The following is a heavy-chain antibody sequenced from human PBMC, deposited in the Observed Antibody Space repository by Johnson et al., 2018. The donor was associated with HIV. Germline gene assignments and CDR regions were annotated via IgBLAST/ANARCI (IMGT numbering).Heavy chain of an antibody. CDR3: AKDSRRAAAGRVGLCAFDI. CDR2: IWYDGSNK. V-gene: IGHV3-33*03. J-gene: IGHJ3*02. CDR1: GFTFSRYG. D-gene: IGHD6-13*01. Sequence: VVQPGRSLRLSCAASGFTFSRYGMHWVRQAPGKGLEWVAVIWYDGSNKDYADSVKGRFTISRDKAKNSLYLQMNSMRAEDTALYYCAKDSRRAAAGRVGLCAFDIWGQGTMVTVSS.